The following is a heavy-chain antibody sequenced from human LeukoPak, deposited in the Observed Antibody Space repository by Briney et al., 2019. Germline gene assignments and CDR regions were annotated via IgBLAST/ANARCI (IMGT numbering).Heavy chain of an antibody. CDR3: ASSVDTYYYDSSGFTGDAFDI. D-gene: IGHD3-22*01. V-gene: IGHV1-69*13. CDR1: GGTFSSYA. CDR2: IIPIFGTA. Sequence: GASVKVSCKASGGTFSSYAISWVRQAPGQGLEWMGGIIPIFGTANYAQKFQGRVTITADESTSTAYMELSSLRSEDTAVYYCASSVDTYYYDSSGFTGDAFDIWGQGTMVTVSS. J-gene: IGHJ3*02.